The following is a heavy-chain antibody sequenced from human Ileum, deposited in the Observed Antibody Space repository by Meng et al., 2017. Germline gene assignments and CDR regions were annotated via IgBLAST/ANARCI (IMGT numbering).Heavy chain of an antibody. CDR3: ARERRHYYGSGSFDY. V-gene: IGHV4-30-4*01. D-gene: IGHD3-10*01. Sequence: QVQLQESCPGLVKPSQTLFLTRSVSGGSFSSDNYYWTWIRQTPGKGLEWIGLTYYNGSPFYNPSLRSRVTISVDTSKDQFSLKLTSVTAADTAVYYCARERRHYYGSGSFDYWGQGILVTVSS. J-gene: IGHJ4*02. CDR2: TYYNGSP. CDR1: GGSFSSDNYY.